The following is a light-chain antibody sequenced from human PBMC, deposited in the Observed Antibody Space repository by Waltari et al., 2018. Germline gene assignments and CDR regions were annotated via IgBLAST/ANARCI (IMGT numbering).Light chain of an antibody. CDR1: TNDLGSYNY. CDR2: DVT. J-gene: IGLJ3*02. CDR3: CSYAGSYTWV. V-gene: IGLV2-11*01. Sequence: SALTQPRSVSGSPGQSVTISSTAPTNDLGSYNYVSWYQQHPGKAPKLIILDVTKRPSGVPDRLSGSKSGNTASLTISGLRAEDEAEYYCCSYAGSYTWVFGGGTKLTVV.